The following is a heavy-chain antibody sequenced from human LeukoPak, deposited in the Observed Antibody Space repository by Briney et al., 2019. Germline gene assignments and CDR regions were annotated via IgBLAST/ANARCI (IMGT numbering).Heavy chain of an antibody. V-gene: IGHV4-4*08. CDR3: ARGSRITMIGGDAFDI. CDR2: IYTSGST. CDR1: GGSISSYY. D-gene: IGHD3-10*02. J-gene: IGHJ3*02. Sequence: SETLSLTCTVSGGSISSYYWSWIRQPPGKGLEWIGYIYTSGSTNYNPSLKSRVTISVDTSKNQFSLKLSSVTAADTAVYYCARGSRITMIGGDAFDIWGQGTMVTVSS.